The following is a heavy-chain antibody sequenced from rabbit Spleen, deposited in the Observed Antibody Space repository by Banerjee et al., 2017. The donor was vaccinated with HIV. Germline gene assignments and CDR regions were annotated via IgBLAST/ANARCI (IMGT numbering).Heavy chain of an antibody. V-gene: IGHV1S45*01. D-gene: IGHD6-1*01. CDR2: IYGGSGGST. Sequence: QEQLVESGGGLVQPEGSLTLTCTASGFSFSSSYYMCWVRQAPGKGLECIACIYGGSGGSTWYASWVNGRFTISKTSSTVDLKMTSLTAADAASYFCASAYSDIYFNLWGPGTLVTVS. J-gene: IGHJ4*01. CDR1: GFSFSSSYY. CDR3: ASAYSDIYFNL.